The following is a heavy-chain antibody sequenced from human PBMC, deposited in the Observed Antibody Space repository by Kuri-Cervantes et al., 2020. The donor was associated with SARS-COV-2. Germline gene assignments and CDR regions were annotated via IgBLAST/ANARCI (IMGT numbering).Heavy chain of an antibody. D-gene: IGHD6-13*01. Sequence: SETLSLTCAVYGGSFSGYYWSWIRQPPGKGLEWIGEINHSGSTNYNPSLKSRVTISVDTSKNQFSLKLSSVTAADTAVYYCARDMPAAGTGYYYYYMDVWGKGTTVTDSS. CDR1: GGSFSGYY. V-gene: IGHV4-34*01. CDR3: ARDMPAAGTGYYYYYMDV. J-gene: IGHJ6*03. CDR2: INHSGST.